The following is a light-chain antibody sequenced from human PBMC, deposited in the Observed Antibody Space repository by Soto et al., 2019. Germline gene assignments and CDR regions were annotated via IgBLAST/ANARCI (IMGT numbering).Light chain of an antibody. CDR1: QSVSGN. J-gene: IGKJ1*01. V-gene: IGKV3-15*01. Sequence: EIVMSQSPATLSVSTGERATLSCRASQSVSGNLAWYQQKPGQAPRLIIYAASNRATDVPARFSGGGSETEFTLTISSLQSEDFAVYFCQQYNIWPLWTFGQVTKVDI. CDR3: QQYNIWPLWT. CDR2: AAS.